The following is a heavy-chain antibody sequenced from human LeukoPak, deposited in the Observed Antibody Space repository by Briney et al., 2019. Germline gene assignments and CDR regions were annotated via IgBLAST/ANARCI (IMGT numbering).Heavy chain of an antibody. CDR1: GFIFSSYA. J-gene: IGHJ6*03. CDR2: GGSGGST. V-gene: IGHV3-23*01. Sequence: TGGSLRLSCAASGFIFSSYAMSWGRQAPGKGLEWVSYGGSGGSTYYADSVKGRFTVSRDNSKSTLYLQMNSLTAEDTAVYYCAKTRGQYYHSYYMDAWGKGTTVTVSS. CDR3: AKTRGQYYHSYYMDA.